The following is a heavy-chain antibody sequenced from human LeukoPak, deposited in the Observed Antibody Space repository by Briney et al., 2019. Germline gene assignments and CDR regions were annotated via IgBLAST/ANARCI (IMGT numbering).Heavy chain of an antibody. CDR3: ARNLPLSTTFGVVISPGGMDV. Sequence: ASVKVSCKASGYTFTSYDINWVRQATGQGLEWMGWMNPNSGNTGYAQKFQGRVTMTRNTSISTAYMELSSLRSEDTAVYYCARNLPLSTTFGVVISPGGMDVWGQGTTVTVSS. CDR2: MNPNSGNT. V-gene: IGHV1-8*01. D-gene: IGHD3-3*01. CDR1: GYTFTSYD. J-gene: IGHJ6*02.